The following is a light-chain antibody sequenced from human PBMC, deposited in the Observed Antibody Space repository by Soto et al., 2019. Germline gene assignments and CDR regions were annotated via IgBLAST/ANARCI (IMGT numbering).Light chain of an antibody. CDR1: SGSIASNY. CDR3: QSYDSSNHAVV. V-gene: IGLV6-57*04. J-gene: IGLJ2*01. Sequence: NFMLTQPHSVSESQGKTVTISCTRSSGSIASNYVQWYQQRPGSAPTTVIYEDNQRPSGVPDRFSGSIDSSSNSASLTISGLKTEDEADYYCQSYDSSNHAVVFGGGTKLTVL. CDR2: EDN.